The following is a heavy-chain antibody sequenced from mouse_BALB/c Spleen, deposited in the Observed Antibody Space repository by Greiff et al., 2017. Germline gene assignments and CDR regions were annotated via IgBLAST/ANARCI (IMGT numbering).Heavy chain of an antibody. D-gene: IGHD2-3*01. Sequence: EVQVVESGGGLVKLGGSLKLSCAASGFTFSSYYMSWVRQTPEKRLELVAAINSNGGSTYYPDTVKGRFTISRDNAKNTLYLQMSSLRSEDTAMYYCASPIYDGYTWFAYWGQGTLVTVSA. V-gene: IGHV5-6-2*01. CDR1: GFTFSSYY. CDR2: INSNGGST. J-gene: IGHJ3*01. CDR3: ASPIYDGYTWFAY.